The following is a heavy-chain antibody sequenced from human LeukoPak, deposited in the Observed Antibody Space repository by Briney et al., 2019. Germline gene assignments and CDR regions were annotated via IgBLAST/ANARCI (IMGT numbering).Heavy chain of an antibody. V-gene: IGHV4-59*01. CDR3: ARDKYDAFDI. CDR1: GGSISSYY. Sequence: SETLSLTCTVAGGSISSYYWSWIRQPPGKGLEWIGYIYYSGSTNYNPSLKSRVTISVDTSKNQFSLKLSSVTAADTAVYYCARDKYDAFDIWGQGTMVTVSS. J-gene: IGHJ3*02. CDR2: IYYSGST.